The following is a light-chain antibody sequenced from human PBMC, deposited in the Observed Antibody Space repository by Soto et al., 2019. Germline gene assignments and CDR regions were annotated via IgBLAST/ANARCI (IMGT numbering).Light chain of an antibody. J-gene: IGLJ3*02. Sequence: QSVLTQPPSVSGAPGQRVTISCTGSSSNIGAGYDVHWYQQLPGTAPKLLIFGNSNRPSGVPDRFSGSNSGTSASLAITGLQAEDEADYYCAAWDDSLNGPVFGGGTKLTVL. CDR1: SSNIGAGYD. CDR2: GNS. V-gene: IGLV1-40*01. CDR3: AAWDDSLNGPV.